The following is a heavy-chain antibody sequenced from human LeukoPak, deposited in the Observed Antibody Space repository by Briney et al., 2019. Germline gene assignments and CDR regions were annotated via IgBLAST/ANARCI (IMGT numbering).Heavy chain of an antibody. CDR1: GGSISSYY. CDR2: IYYSGST. D-gene: IGHD3-9*01. Sequence: SETLSLTCTVSGGSISSYYWSWIRQPPGKGLEWIGYIYYSGSTNYNPSLKSRVTISVDTSKNQFSLKPSSVTAADTAVYYCARLGKYYDILTGYYRPHWYFDLWGRGTLVTVSS. J-gene: IGHJ2*01. V-gene: IGHV4-59*08. CDR3: ARLGKYYDILTGYYRPHWYFDL.